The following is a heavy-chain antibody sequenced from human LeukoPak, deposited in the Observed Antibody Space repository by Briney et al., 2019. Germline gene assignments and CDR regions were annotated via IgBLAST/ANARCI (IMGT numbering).Heavy chain of an antibody. V-gene: IGHV4-38-2*02. CDR1: GYSISSGYY. CDR2: IYHSGST. J-gene: IGHJ4*01. D-gene: IGHD2-15*01. CDR3: ARDRDVDDFDS. Sequence: SETLSLTCTVSGYSISSGYYWGWIRQPPGKGLEWIGSIYHSGSTYYNPSLKSRVTTSIDTFKNQLSLDLKSVTAADTAVYYCARDRDVDDFDSWGHGTLVTVSS.